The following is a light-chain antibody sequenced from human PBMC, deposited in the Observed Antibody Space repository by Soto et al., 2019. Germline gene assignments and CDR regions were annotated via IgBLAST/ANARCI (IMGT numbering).Light chain of an antibody. V-gene: IGLV2-14*01. CDR3: SSYTSSSAVV. J-gene: IGLJ2*01. CDR1: SSDVGGYNY. Sequence: QSVLTQPASVSGSPGQSITISCTGTSSDVGGYNYVSWYQQHPGKAPKLMIYEVINRPSGVSNRFSASKSGNTASLTISGLQAEDEADYYCSSYTSSSAVVFGGGTKVTVL. CDR2: EVI.